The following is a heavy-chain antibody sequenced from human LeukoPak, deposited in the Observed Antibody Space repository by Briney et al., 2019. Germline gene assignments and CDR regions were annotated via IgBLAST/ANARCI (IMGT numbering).Heavy chain of an antibody. D-gene: IGHD2-2*01. CDR2: ISYDGSNK. CDR3: ARDECSSTSCYLRYGMDV. J-gene: IGHJ6*04. Sequence: GGSLRLSCAAPGFTFSSYAMHWVRQAPGKGLEWVAVISYDGSNKYYADSVKGRFTISRDNSKNTLYLQMNSLRAEDTAVYYCARDECSSTSCYLRYGMDVWGKGTTVTVSS. CDR1: GFTFSSYA. V-gene: IGHV3-30*04.